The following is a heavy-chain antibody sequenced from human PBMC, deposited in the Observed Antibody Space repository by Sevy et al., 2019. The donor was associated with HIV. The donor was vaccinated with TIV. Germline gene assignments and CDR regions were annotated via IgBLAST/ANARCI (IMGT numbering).Heavy chain of an antibody. Sequence: GSLRLSCAASGFTFSSYEMNWVRQAPGKGLEWVSYISSSGSTIYYADSVKGRFTISRDNAKNSLYLQMNSLRAEDTAVYYCARIAAAGPHDAFDIWGQGTMVTVSS. J-gene: IGHJ3*02. CDR1: GFTFSSYE. D-gene: IGHD6-13*01. CDR3: ARIAAAGPHDAFDI. CDR2: ISSSGSTI. V-gene: IGHV3-48*03.